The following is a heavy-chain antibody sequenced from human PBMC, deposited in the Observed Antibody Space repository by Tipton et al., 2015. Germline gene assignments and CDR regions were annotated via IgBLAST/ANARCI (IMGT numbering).Heavy chain of an antibody. V-gene: IGHV4-59*01. CDR2: IQYSGST. D-gene: IGHD3-22*01. J-gene: IGHJ1*01. CDR3: ARASIIQGYYHDSSRYYLFNS. CDR1: SDSISKYY. Sequence: TLSLTCSVSSDSISKYYWSWIRQPPGKELEWIGYIQYSGSTNYNPSLKSRVTMSMDTSKNQFSLKLSSVIAADTAVYYCARASIIQGYYHDSSRYYLFNSWGQGTLVTVSS.